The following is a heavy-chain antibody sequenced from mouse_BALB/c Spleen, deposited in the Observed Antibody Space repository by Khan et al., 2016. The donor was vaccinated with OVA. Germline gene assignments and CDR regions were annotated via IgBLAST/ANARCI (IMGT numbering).Heavy chain of an antibody. CDR2: ISSVAFSI. Sequence: EVELVESGGGLVQPGGSRKLSCAASGFTFIDYGMAWVRQTPGKGPEWIAFISSVAFSIYYADTVTGRFTISRENAKNTLYLEMNGLRSDDTAMYYCARGGFAYWGQGTLVTVSA. V-gene: IGHV5-15*02. CDR1: GFTFIDYG. CDR3: ARGGFAY. J-gene: IGHJ3*01.